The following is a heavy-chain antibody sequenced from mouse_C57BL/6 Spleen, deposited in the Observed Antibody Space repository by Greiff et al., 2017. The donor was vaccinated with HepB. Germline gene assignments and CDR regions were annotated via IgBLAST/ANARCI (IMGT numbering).Heavy chain of an antibody. J-gene: IGHJ4*01. CDR2: IWSGGST. D-gene: IGHD1-1*01. Sequence: QVQLQQSGPGLVQPSQSLSITCTVSGFSLTSYGVHWVRQSPGKGLEWLGVIWSGGSTDYNAAFISRLSISKDNSKSQVFFKMNSLQADDTTIYYCARNGQYYGSSFPYAMDYWGQGTSVTVSS. CDR3: ARNGQYYGSSFPYAMDY. V-gene: IGHV2-2*01. CDR1: GFSLTSYG.